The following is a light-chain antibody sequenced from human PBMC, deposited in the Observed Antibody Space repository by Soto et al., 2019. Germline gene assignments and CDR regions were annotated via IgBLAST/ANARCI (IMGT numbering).Light chain of an antibody. V-gene: IGKV1-9*01. Sequence: LTQSPGTLSLSPGERATLSCRASQSDSSSYLAWYQQKPGKAPKLLIYAASTLQSGVPSRFSGSGSGTEFTLTISSLQPEDFATYYCQQLNSYPLTFGGGTKVEIK. CDR3: QQLNSYPLT. CDR2: AAS. J-gene: IGKJ4*01. CDR1: QSDSSSY.